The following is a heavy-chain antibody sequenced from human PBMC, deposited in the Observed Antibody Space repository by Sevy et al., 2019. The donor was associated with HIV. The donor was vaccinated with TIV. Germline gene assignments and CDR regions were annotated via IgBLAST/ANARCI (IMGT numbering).Heavy chain of an antibody. Sequence: GGSLRLSCAGSGFTFGTYAMTWVRQAPGKGLQWVSVISDSGRSTYYADSVQGRVTISRDNSKNTMHLHMNSLRVEETATYYCARRPDFGVIIPTGVLDVWGQGTTVTVSS. J-gene: IGHJ6*02. V-gene: IGHV3-23*01. CDR1: GFTFGTYA. D-gene: IGHD3-3*01. CDR3: ARRPDFGVIIPTGVLDV. CDR2: ISDSGRST.